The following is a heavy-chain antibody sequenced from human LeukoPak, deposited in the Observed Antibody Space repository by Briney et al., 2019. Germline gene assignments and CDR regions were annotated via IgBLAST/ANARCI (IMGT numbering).Heavy chain of an antibody. Sequence: PSETLSPTCTVSGGSISSGGYYWSWIRQHPGKGLEWIGYIYYSGSTYYNPSLKSRVTISVDTSKNQFSLKLSSVTAADTAVYYCARGGSSGWYEGPFDYWGQGTLVTVSS. CDR1: GGSISSGGYY. CDR2: IYYSGST. CDR3: ARGGSSGWYEGPFDY. D-gene: IGHD6-19*01. J-gene: IGHJ4*02. V-gene: IGHV4-31*03.